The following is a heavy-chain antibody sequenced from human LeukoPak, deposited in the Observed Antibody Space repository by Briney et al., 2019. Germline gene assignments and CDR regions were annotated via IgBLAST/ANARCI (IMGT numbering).Heavy chain of an antibody. CDR2: IYPGDSET. Sequence: GESLKIYCKGSGYSFTSYWMGWVRPMPGKGLEWMGIIYPGDSETRYSPPFQGKVTISADKSISTAYLQWSSLKASDTAMYYCARGTSGSYYYYMYVWGKGTTVTVSS. D-gene: IGHD6-25*01. J-gene: IGHJ6*03. CDR1: GYSFTSYW. V-gene: IGHV5-51*01. CDR3: ARGTSGSYYYYMYV.